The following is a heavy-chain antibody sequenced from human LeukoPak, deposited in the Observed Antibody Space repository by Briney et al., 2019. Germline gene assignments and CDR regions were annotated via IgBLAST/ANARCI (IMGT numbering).Heavy chain of an antibody. CDR1: GYTFTSYA. CDR3: ASFFCINGVRYYLDY. D-gene: IGHD2-8*01. J-gene: IGHJ4*02. Sequence: ASVKVSCKASGYTFTSYAMGWVRQAPGRGLEWMGWINTNTGNPTYAQGFTGRFVFSLDTSVGTAYLQISSLEAEDTAVYYCASFFCINGVRYYLDYWGQGTLVTVSS. CDR2: INTNTGNP. V-gene: IGHV7-4-1*02.